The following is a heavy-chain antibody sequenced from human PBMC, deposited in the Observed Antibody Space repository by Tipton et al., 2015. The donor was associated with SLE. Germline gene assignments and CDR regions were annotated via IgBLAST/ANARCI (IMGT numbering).Heavy chain of an antibody. D-gene: IGHD6-19*01. V-gene: IGHV4-34*01. J-gene: IGHJ4*02. Sequence: TLSLTCTVSGGSMRSHYWSWIRQPPGKGLEWIGEINHSGSTNYNPSLKSRVTISVDTSKNQFSLNLSSLTAADTAVYYCARPSSGWSGLTYWGQGTLVTVSS. CDR3: ARPSSGWSGLTY. CDR2: INHSGST. CDR1: GGSMRSHY.